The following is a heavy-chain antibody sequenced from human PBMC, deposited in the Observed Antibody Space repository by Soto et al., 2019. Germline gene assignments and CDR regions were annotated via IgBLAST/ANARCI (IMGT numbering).Heavy chain of an antibody. D-gene: IGHD6-13*01. CDR3: ARDDRAAAAGTTFYFDY. CDR1: GYVFTNYG. CDR2: ISPYDGNT. J-gene: IGHJ4*02. V-gene: IGHV1-18*01. Sequence: HVQLVQSEAEVKKPGASVKVSCMPSGYVFTNYGLSWVRQAPGQGLEWMAWISPYDGNTHYAQNLQGRVTVTTDTSXSXXYMELRSLRSDDTAVYFCARDDRAAAAGTTFYFDYWGQGTLVTVSS.